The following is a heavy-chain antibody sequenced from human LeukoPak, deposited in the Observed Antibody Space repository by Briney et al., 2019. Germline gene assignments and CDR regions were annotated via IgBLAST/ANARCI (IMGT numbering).Heavy chain of an antibody. CDR1: GGTINNFA. CDR3: ARDREISARPGGWFDP. Sequence: SVKFSCKVAGGTINNFAISWVRQAPGQGLEWMGGLSPVLATYAQKFQGRVTITADESTDTVYMELGSLTSEDTATYFCARDREISARPGGWFDPWGQGTLVTVSS. CDR2: LSPVLA. J-gene: IGHJ5*02. D-gene: IGHD6-6*01. V-gene: IGHV1-69*13.